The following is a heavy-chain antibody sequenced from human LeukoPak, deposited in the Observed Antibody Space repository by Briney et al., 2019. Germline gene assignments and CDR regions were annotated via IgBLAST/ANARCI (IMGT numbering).Heavy chain of an antibody. CDR3: AKDRHGDYTSDY. D-gene: IGHD4-17*01. CDR2: ISSSGETI. CDR1: GFTFSSYE. V-gene: IGHV3-48*03. Sequence: PGGSLRLSCVASGFTFSSYEVNWVRQAPGKGLEWLAYISSSGETIYYANSVRGRFTISRDNAKNSLFLQMNSLRGEDTAVYYCAKDRHGDYTSDYWGQGTLVIASS. J-gene: IGHJ4*02.